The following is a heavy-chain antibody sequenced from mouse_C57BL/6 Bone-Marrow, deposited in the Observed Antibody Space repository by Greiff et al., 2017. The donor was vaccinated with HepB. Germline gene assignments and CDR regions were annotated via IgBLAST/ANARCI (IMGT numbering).Heavy chain of an antibody. Sequence: VQLQQSGAELARPGASVKLSCKASGYTFTSYTMHWVKQRPGQGLEWIGYINPSSGYTKYNQKFKDKATLTVDKSSSTAYMQLSSLTSEDSAVYYCARDYYGSRFAYWGQGTLVTVSA. D-gene: IGHD1-1*01. CDR1: GYTFTSYT. CDR2: INPSSGYT. J-gene: IGHJ3*01. V-gene: IGHV1-4*01. CDR3: ARDYYGSRFAY.